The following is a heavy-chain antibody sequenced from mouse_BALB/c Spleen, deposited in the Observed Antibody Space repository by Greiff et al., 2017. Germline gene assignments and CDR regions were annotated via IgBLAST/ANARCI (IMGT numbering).Heavy chain of an antibody. CDR3: ARTPYYGNYEEFAY. CDR1: GYTFTSYW. CDR2: INPSNGRT. D-gene: IGHD2-10*01. Sequence: QVQLQQPGAELVKPGASVKLSCKASGYTFTSYWMHWVTQRPGQGLEWIGEINPSNGRTNYNEKFKSKATLTVDKSSSTAYMQLSSLTSEDSAVYYCARTPYYGNYEEFAYWGQGTLVTVSA. V-gene: IGHV1S81*02. J-gene: IGHJ3*01.